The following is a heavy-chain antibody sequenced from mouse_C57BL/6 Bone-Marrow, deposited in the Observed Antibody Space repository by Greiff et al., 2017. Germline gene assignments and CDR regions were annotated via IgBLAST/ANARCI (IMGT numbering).Heavy chain of an antibody. Sequence: VQLQQSGAELARPGASVKLSCKASGYTFTSYGIRWVKQRPGQGLEWIGEIIPRSGNIYYNEKFKGKATLTADKASSTAYMELRSLTSEDSAVYFCARKGWDRYFDYWGQGTTLTVSS. V-gene: IGHV1-81*01. CDR3: ARKGWDRYFDY. J-gene: IGHJ2*01. CDR2: IIPRSGNI. CDR1: GYTFTSYG. D-gene: IGHD4-1*01.